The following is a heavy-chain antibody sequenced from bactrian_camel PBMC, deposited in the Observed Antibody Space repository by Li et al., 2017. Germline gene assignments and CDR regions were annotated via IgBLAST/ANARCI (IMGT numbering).Heavy chain of an antibody. CDR2: FNEDGTL. V-gene: IGHV3S26*01. D-gene: IGHD7*01. CDR3: AGGTSNCLAAPRY. CDR1: GDPDC. Sequence: HVQLVESGGGSVQAGGSLRLSCAISGDPDCMAWLRQGASRLVEGLARFNEDGTLTYADFLNGRFTASKDNDNTLYLQMKSLQPEDTGMYYCAGGTSNCLAAPRYWGQGTQVTVS. J-gene: IGHJ4*01.